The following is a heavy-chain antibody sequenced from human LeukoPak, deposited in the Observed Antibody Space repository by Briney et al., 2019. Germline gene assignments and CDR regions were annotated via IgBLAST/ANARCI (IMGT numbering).Heavy chain of an antibody. J-gene: IGHJ5*01. CDR1: GFTFNIYP. V-gene: IGHV3-21*01. CDR3: TRDYWFDS. Sequence: PGGCLRLSCAASGFTFNIYPMHWVRQAPGKGLEWVSTISTTSAFMYYADSVKGRFSISRDNAKDSLYLQMNSLRAEDTAVYYCTRDYWFDSWGQGTLVTVSS. CDR2: ISTTSAFM.